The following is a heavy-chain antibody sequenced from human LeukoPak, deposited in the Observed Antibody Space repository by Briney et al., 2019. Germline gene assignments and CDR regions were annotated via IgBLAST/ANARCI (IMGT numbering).Heavy chain of an antibody. V-gene: IGHV3-74*01. D-gene: IGHD2-15*01. Sequence: TGGSLRLSCAASGFAFNDYWMNWVRQVPGKGLMWVARINSDGTGTTYADPVKGRFTVSRDNAKNTLYLQMNSLRAEDTAVYYCARDRSRWSIAPDADVWGQGTTVTVSS. J-gene: IGHJ6*02. CDR2: INSDGTGT. CDR1: GFAFNDYW. CDR3: ARDRSRWSIAPDADV.